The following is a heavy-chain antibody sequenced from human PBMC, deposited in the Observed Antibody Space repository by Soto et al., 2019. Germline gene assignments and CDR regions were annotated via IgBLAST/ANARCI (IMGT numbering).Heavy chain of an antibody. CDR3: ARKDSNYYYYGMDV. D-gene: IGHD4-4*01. Sequence: ASVKVSCKASGYTFTSYAMHWVRQAPGQRLEWMGWINAGSGNTKYSQKFQGRVTITRDTSASTAYMELSSLRSEDTAVYYCARKDSNYYYYGMDVWGQWTTVTVSS. J-gene: IGHJ6*02. V-gene: IGHV1-3*01. CDR2: INAGSGNT. CDR1: GYTFTSYA.